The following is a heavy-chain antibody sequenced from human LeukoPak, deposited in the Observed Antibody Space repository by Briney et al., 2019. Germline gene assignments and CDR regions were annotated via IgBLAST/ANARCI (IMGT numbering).Heavy chain of an antibody. Sequence: GGSLRLSCAASGFTFDDYAMHWVRQAPGKGLEWVSLISGDGGSTYYADSVKGRFTISRDNSKNSLYLQMNSLRTEDTALYYCAKDMEYYDFWSGQNGISSWGQGTLVTVSS. D-gene: IGHD3-3*01. CDR3: AKDMEYYDFWSGQNGISS. V-gene: IGHV3-43*02. CDR1: GFTFDDYA. J-gene: IGHJ5*02. CDR2: ISGDGGST.